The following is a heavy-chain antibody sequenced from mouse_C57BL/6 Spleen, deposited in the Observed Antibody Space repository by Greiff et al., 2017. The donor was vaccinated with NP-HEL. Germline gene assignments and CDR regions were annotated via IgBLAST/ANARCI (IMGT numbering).Heavy chain of an antibody. J-gene: IGHJ1*03. CDR2: IYPGDGDT. V-gene: IGHV1-80*01. D-gene: IGHD1-1*01. CDR3: ANLYSYGSRYFDV. Sequence: QVQLKQSGAELVKPGASVKISCKASGYAFSSYWMNWVKQRPGKGLEWIGQIYPGDGDTNYNGKFKGKATLTADKSSSTAYMQLSSLTSEDSAVYVCANLYSYGSRYFDVWGTGTTVTVSS. CDR1: GYAFSSYW.